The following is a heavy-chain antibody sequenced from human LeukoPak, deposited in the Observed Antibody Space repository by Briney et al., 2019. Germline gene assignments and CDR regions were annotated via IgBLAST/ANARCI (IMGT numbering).Heavy chain of an antibody. Sequence: SETLSLTCTVSGGSIRYYYWSWIRQSPGKGLEWIGYIYYNGSTNYNPSLKSRVTISVDMSKNQFSLKMSSVTAADTAAYYCARKGGLFDYWGQGRLVTVSS. J-gene: IGHJ4*02. CDR1: GGSIRYYY. D-gene: IGHD2-15*01. CDR3: ARKGGLFDY. V-gene: IGHV4-59*01. CDR2: IYYNGST.